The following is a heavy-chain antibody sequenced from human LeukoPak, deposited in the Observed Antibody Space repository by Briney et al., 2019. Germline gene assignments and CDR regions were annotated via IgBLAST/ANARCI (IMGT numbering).Heavy chain of an antibody. CDR3: AGGYYDSSGYSNAFDI. CDR1: GGSIGSSY. J-gene: IGHJ3*02. Sequence: SETLSLTCTVSGGSIGSSYWSWIRQPPGKGLEWIAYIYYSGSTNYNPSLKSRVTVSVDTSKNQFSLKLNSVTAADTAVYYCAGGYYDSSGYSNAFDIWGQGTMVTVSS. D-gene: IGHD3-22*01. V-gene: IGHV4-59*01. CDR2: IYYSGST.